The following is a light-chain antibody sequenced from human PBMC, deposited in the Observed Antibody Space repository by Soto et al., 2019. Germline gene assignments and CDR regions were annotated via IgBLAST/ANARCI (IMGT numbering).Light chain of an antibody. V-gene: IGLV2-14*01. Sequence: QSVLTQPASVSASPGQSITISCTGTSSDVGTYDDVSWYRQHPGKAPRLLIYEVTNRPSGVSNRFSGSKSGDTASLTISGLQAEDEGDYYCTSYTSSNSWVFGGGTQLTVL. CDR1: SSDVGTYDD. CDR2: EVT. CDR3: TSYTSSNSWV. J-gene: IGLJ3*02.